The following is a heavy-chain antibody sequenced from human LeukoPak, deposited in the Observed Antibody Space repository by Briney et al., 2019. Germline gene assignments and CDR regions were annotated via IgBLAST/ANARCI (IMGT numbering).Heavy chain of an antibody. J-gene: IGHJ6*02. CDR3: VRHIKPAGPWDGMDV. CDR1: GGTFSSYA. V-gene: IGHV1-69*13. Sequence: ASVKVSCKASGGTFSSYAISWVRQAPGQGLEWMGGIIPIFGTANYAQKFQGRVTITADESTSTAYMELSSLRSEDTAVYYCVRHIKPAGPWDGMDVWGQGTTVIVSS. CDR2: IIPIFGTA. D-gene: IGHD1-26*01.